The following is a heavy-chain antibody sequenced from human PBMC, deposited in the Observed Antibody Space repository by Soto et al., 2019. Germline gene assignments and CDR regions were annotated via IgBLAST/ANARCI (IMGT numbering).Heavy chain of an antibody. J-gene: IGHJ6*02. CDR1: GFTFSTQA. CDR2: ISYDGSSK. Sequence: GGSLRLSCAASGFTFSTQAMHWVRQAPGKGLEWVAVISYDGSSKYYADSVKGRFTISRDNSKNTLYLQMNSLRAEDTAVYYCARDYSTGWSNYYNYYAMDVWGQGTTVTVSS. CDR3: ARDYSTGWSNYYNYYAMDV. V-gene: IGHV3-30-3*01. D-gene: IGHD6-19*01.